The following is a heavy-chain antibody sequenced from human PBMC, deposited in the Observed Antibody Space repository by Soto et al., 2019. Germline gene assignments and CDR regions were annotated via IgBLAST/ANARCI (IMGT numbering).Heavy chain of an antibody. Sequence: EVQLVESGGGLVQPGGSLRLSCAASGFTVSSYWLSWVRQAPGKGPEWVANIKNGGSTRYYVDSVRGRFTISRDNAKNSLHLQMTRPGDEDTAVYSCARDAAGESQKGFDHWGQGTLVTVSS. CDR3: ARDAAGESQKGFDH. D-gene: IGHD6-13*01. V-gene: IGHV3-7*01. J-gene: IGHJ5*02. CDR2: IKNGGSTR. CDR1: GFTVSSYW.